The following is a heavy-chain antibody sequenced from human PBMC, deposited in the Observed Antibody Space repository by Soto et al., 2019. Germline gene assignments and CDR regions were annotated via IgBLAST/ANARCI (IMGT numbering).Heavy chain of an antibody. D-gene: IGHD3-10*01. V-gene: IGHV1-18*01. CDR1: GYTFTIYG. CDR2: ISGSSGST. Sequence: QVQLEQAGAEVKKPGASVKVSCKTSGYTFTIYGVSWVRQAPGQGLEWMAWISGSSGSTYYAQNFQGRVTVTTDTSTDTGYMELRSLRSDDSAIYYCARGNYFGSGTFDFWGQGTLVTVSS. J-gene: IGHJ4*02. CDR3: ARGNYFGSGTFDF.